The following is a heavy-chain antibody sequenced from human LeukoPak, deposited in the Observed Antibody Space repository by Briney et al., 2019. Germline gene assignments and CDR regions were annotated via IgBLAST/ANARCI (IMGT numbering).Heavy chain of an antibody. Sequence: PGGSLRLSCAASGFTFSSYWMSWVRQAPGKGLEWVANIKQDGSEKYYVDSVKGRFTISRDNAKNSLYLQMNSLRAEDTAVYYCARDSKGEDYGDYGPKKEDYWGQGTLVTVSS. D-gene: IGHD4-17*01. J-gene: IGHJ4*02. V-gene: IGHV3-7*01. CDR3: ARDSKGEDYGDYGPKKEDY. CDR1: GFTFSSYW. CDR2: IKQDGSEK.